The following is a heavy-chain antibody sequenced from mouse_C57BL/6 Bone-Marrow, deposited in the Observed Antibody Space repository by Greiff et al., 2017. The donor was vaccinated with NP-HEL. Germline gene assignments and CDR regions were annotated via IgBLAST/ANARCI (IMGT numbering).Heavy chain of an antibody. J-gene: IGHJ1*03. V-gene: IGHV14-4*01. CDR2: IDPENGDT. Sequence: VQLQQSGAELVRPGASVKLSCTASGFNIKDDYMHWVKQRPEQGLEWIGWIDPENGDTEYASKFQGKATITADTSSNTAYLQLSSLTSEDTAVYYCTTDYYGSSYVGYFDVWGTGTTVTVSS. CDR3: TTDYYGSSYVGYFDV. D-gene: IGHD1-1*01. CDR1: GFNIKDDY.